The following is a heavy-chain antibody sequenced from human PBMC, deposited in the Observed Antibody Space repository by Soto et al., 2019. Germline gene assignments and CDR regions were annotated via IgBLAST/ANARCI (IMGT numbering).Heavy chain of an antibody. Sequence: QVQLVESGGGVVQPGRSLRLSCAASGFTFSSYAMHWVRQAPGKGLEWVAVISYDGSNKYYADSVKGRFTISRDNSKNTLYLQMNSLRAEDTAVYYCAKVVWFGDHGEPYYYYGMDVWGQGTTVTVSS. D-gene: IGHD3-10*01. CDR2: ISYDGSNK. V-gene: IGHV3-30*04. J-gene: IGHJ6*02. CDR1: GFTFSSYA. CDR3: AKVVWFGDHGEPYYYYGMDV.